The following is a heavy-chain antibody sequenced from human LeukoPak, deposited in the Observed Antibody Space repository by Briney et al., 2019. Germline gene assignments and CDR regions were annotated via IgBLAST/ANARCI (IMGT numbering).Heavy chain of an antibody. Sequence: ASVKVSCKASGGTFSSYAISWVRQAPGQGLEWMGGIIPIFGTANYAQKFQGRVTITADESTSTAYMELSSLRSEDTAVYYCARDGASYDFWSGYGEDWGQGTLVTVSS. CDR1: GGTFSSYA. J-gene: IGHJ4*02. CDR3: ARDGASYDFWSGYGED. CDR2: IIPIFGTA. D-gene: IGHD3-3*01. V-gene: IGHV1-69*13.